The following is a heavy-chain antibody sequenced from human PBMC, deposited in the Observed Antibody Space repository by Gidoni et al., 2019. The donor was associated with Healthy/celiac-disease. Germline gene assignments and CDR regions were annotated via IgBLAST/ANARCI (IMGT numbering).Heavy chain of an antibody. CDR3: AQQGKEYSSSSLMYYYMDV. J-gene: IGHJ6*03. CDR1: GFTFSSYG. V-gene: IGHV3-30*02. Sequence: QVQLVESGGGVVQPGGSLRLSCAASGFTFSSYGMHWVRQAPGKGLEWVAFIRYDGSNKYYADSVKGRFTISRDNSKNTLYLQMNSLRAEDTAVYYCAQQGKEYSSSSLMYYYMDVWGKGTTVTVSS. D-gene: IGHD6-6*01. CDR2: IRYDGSNK.